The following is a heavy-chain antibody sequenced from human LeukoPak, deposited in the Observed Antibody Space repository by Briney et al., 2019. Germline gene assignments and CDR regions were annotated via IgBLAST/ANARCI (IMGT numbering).Heavy chain of an antibody. CDR2: IRSKTNSYAT. J-gene: IGHJ4*02. D-gene: IGHD6-19*01. CDR3: TRDYSGWYASDY. V-gene: IGHV3-73*01. Sequence: GGSLRLSCAASGFTFSGSAMHWVRQASGKGLEWVGRIRSKTNSYATACAASVKGRFTISRDDSKNTAYLQMNSLKTEDTAIYYCTRDYSGWYASDYWGQGALVTVSS. CDR1: GFTFSGSA.